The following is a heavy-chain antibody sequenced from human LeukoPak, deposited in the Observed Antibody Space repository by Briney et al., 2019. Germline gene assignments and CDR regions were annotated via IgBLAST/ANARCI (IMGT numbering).Heavy chain of an antibody. D-gene: IGHD6-19*01. J-gene: IGHJ4*02. CDR1: AGTFSRFA. Sequence: GASVKVSCKASAGTFSRFAISWVRQAPGQGLEWMGWINPNSGGTNYAQKFQGRVTMTRDTSISTAYMELSRLRSDDTAVYYCARLSSGWFRDVDFDYWGQGTLVTVSS. CDR2: INPNSGGT. V-gene: IGHV1-2*02. CDR3: ARLSSGWFRDVDFDY.